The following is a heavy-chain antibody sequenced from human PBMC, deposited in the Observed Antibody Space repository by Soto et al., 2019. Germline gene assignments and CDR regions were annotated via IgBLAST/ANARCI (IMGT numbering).Heavy chain of an antibody. Sequence: GGSLRLSCAASGFTFSSYWMSWVRQAPGKGLEWVANIKQDGSEKYYVDSVKGRFTISRDNAKNSLYLQMNSLRAEYTVVYYCVSGPAAAPYYYYYLDVWGKGTTVSVS. J-gene: IGHJ6*03. CDR3: VSGPAAAPYYYYYLDV. D-gene: IGHD6-13*01. CDR2: IKQDGSEK. CDR1: GFTFSSYW. V-gene: IGHV3-7*01.